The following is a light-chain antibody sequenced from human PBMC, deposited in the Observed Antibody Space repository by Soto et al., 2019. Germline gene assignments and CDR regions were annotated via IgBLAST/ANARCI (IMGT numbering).Light chain of an antibody. CDR1: QSVSSY. CDR2: DAS. Sequence: EIVLTQSPATLSLSPGERATLSCRASQSVSSYLAWYQQKAGQAPRLLIYDASNRATGIPARFSGSGSGTDFTLTISSLEPEDVGVYFCQQYSNRPPLTFGGGTKVEIK. J-gene: IGKJ4*01. V-gene: IGKV3-11*01. CDR3: QQYSNRPPLT.